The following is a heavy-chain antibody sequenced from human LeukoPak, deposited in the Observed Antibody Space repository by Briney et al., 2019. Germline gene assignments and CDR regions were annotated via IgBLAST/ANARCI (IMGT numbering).Heavy chain of an antibody. Sequence: ASVKVSCKASGYTFTSYGISWVRQAPGQGLEWMGWISAYNGNTNYAQKLQGRVTMTTDTSTSTAYMELRSLRSDDTAVYYCARGKQGYCSGGSCYLFDYWGQGTLVTVSS. CDR3: ARGKQGYCSGGSCYLFDY. V-gene: IGHV1-18*01. J-gene: IGHJ4*02. CDR2: ISAYNGNT. D-gene: IGHD2-15*01. CDR1: GYTFTSYG.